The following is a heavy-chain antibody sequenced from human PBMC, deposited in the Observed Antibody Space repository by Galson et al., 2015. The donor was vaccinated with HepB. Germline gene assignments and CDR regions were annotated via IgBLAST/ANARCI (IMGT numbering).Heavy chain of an antibody. CDR3: AKEGVKGYDFWSGYFRVADLYNWFDP. V-gene: IGHV3-23*01. J-gene: IGHJ5*02. CDR1: GFTFSSYA. D-gene: IGHD3-3*01. Sequence: SLRLSCAASGFTFSSYAMSWVRQAPGKGLEWVSAISGSGGSTYYADSVKGRFTISRDNSKNTLYLQMNSLRAEDTAVYYCAKEGVKGYDFWSGYFRVADLYNWFDPWGQGTLVTVSS. CDR2: ISGSGGST.